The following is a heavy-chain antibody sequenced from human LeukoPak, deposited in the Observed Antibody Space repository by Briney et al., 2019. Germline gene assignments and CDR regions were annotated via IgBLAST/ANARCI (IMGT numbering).Heavy chain of an antibody. CDR1: GFTVSSNY. CDR2: IYSGGST. V-gene: IGHV3-66*01. CDR3: ARDDYGDLDGSEY. D-gene: IGHD4-17*01. J-gene: IGHJ4*02. Sequence: GGSLRLSCAASGFTVSSNYMSWVRQAPGKGLEWVSFIYSGGSTYYADSWKGRFTISRDNSKNKLYLQMNSLRAEDTAVYYRARDDYGDLDGSEYWGQGTLVTVSS.